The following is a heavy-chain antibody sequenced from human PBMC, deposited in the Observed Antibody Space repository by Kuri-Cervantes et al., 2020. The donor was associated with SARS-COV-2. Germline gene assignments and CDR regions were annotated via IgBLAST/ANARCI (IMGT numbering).Heavy chain of an antibody. D-gene: IGHD6-13*01. Sequence: GGSLRLSCAASGFTFSSYAMSWVRQAPGKGLEWVSAISGSGGSTYYADSVKGRFTISRDNSKNTLYLQMGSLRAEDMAVYYCARGHSSNWYVIDYWGQGTLVTVSS. CDR1: GFTFSSYA. J-gene: IGHJ4*02. V-gene: IGHV3-23*01. CDR3: ARGHSSNWYVIDY. CDR2: ISGSGGST.